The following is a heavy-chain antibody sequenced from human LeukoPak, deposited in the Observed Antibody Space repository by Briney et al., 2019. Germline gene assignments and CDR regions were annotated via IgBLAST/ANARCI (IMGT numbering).Heavy chain of an antibody. CDR3: ARAGSVFGVVDY. V-gene: IGHV4-59*01. D-gene: IGHD3-3*01. CDR2: IYYSGST. CDR1: GGSISSYY. J-gene: IGHJ4*02. Sequence: SSETLSLTCTVSGGSISSYYWSWIRQPPGKGLEWIGLIYYSGSTNYNPSLKSRVTISVDTSKNQFSLKLSSVTAADTAVYYCARAGSVFGVVDYWGQGTLVTVSS.